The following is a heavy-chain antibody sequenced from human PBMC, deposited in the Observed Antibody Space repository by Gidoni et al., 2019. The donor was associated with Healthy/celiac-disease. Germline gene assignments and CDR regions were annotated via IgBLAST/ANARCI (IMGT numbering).Heavy chain of an antibody. CDR2: MYWDDDK. CDR3: AHPPPYSGSYVGFDY. Sequence: QIPFKESGPTLFKPTQTLTLTCTFSVFSLITSGVGVGWIRPPPGKALDLLALMYWDDDKRYSPSLKSRLTITKENDKNKVVLTMTNMDPVDTATYYCAHPPPYSGSYVGFDYWGQGTLVTVSS. J-gene: IGHJ4*02. CDR1: VFSLITSGVG. D-gene: IGHD1-26*01. V-gene: IGHV2-5*02.